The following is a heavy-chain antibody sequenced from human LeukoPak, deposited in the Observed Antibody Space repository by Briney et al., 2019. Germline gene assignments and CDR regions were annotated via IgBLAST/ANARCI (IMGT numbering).Heavy chain of an antibody. D-gene: IGHD3-22*01. V-gene: IGHV3-23*01. CDR2: ISGSGGST. CDR3: AKDRREYYDDGSPFQH. CDR1: GFTFSSYA. J-gene: IGHJ1*01. Sequence: PGGSLRLSCAASGFTFSSYAMSWVRQAPGKGLEWVSAISGSGGSTYYADSVKGRFTISRDNSKNTLYLQMNSLRAEDTAVYYCAKDRREYYDDGSPFQHWGQGTLVTVSS.